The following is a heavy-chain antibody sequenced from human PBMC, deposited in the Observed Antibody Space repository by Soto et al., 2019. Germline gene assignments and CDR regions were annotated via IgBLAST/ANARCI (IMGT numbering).Heavy chain of an antibody. Sequence: PGESLKISCAASGFTFSSYSMNWVRQAPGKGLEWVSYISSSSSTIYYADSVKGRFTISRDNAKNSLYLQMNSLRDEDTAVYYCARGTYRPGIIMVRGSFNDYWGQGTLVTVSS. D-gene: IGHD3-10*01. V-gene: IGHV3-48*02. CDR3: ARGTYRPGIIMVRGSFNDY. CDR2: ISSSSSTI. CDR1: GFTFSSYS. J-gene: IGHJ4*02.